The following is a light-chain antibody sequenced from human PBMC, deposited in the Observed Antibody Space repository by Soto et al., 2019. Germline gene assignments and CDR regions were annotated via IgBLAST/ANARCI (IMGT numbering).Light chain of an antibody. CDR2: EVS. CDR3: MQSTQLPPT. Sequence: DTVMTQTPLSRSVAPGQPASISFKSSQRLLHITGETFLFWYLQKPGQSPQLLIYEVSTRVSGVPDRFSGSGSGTDFTLEISRVETDDVGIYYCMQSTQLPPTFGQGTRLEIK. V-gene: IGKV2D-29*02. CDR1: QRLLHITGETF. J-gene: IGKJ5*01.